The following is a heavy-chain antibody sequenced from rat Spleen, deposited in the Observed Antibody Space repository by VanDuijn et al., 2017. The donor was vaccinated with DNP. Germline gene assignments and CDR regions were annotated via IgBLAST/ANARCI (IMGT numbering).Heavy chain of an antibody. CDR2: INERSTIM. Sequence: EVKLVEAGGGLVHPGRSLKLSCAVSGLNFNDYWMGWVRQAPGKGLEWIGEINERSTIMNYAPSLRDKISFSRDNAQSTLYVQMTDLGSEATGIYYCVTRGDPYDNWFAYWGRGTLVTVSS. V-gene: IGHV4-2*01. CDR3: VTRGDPYDNWFAY. J-gene: IGHJ3*01. D-gene: IGHD4-2*01. CDR1: GLNFNDYW.